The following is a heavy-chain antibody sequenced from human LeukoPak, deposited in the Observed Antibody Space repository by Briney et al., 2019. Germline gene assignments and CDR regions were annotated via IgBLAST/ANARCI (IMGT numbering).Heavy chain of an antibody. V-gene: IGHV3-43*02. J-gene: IGHJ4*02. Sequence: PGGSLRLSCAASGFTFDHYAMHWVRQAPGKGLEWVSLISADGSTSYYADSVKGRFTISRDNSKNTLYLQMISLRTADAALYYCAKDIHDRGYADCWGQGNLVTVSS. CDR2: ISADGSTS. CDR3: AKDIHDRGYADC. D-gene: IGHD3-22*01. CDR1: GFTFDHYA.